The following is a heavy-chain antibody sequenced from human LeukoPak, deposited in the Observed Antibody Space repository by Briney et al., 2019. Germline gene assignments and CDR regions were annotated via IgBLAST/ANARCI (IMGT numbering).Heavy chain of an antibody. CDR3: ARGTVTIFGVVPNTHFDY. CDR2: IIPIFGTA. V-gene: IGHV1-69*01. CDR1: GGTFSSYA. J-gene: IGHJ4*02. Sequence: GASVKVSCKASGGTFSSYAISWVRQAPGQGLEWMGGIIPIFGTANYAQEFQGRVTITADESTSTAYMELSSLRSEDTAVYYCARGTVTIFGVVPNTHFDYWGQGTLVTVSS. D-gene: IGHD3-3*01.